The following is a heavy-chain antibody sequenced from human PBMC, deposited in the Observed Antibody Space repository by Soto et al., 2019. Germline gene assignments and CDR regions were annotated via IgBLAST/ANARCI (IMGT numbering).Heavy chain of an antibody. Sequence: QVQMVQSRPEVKRPGASVKVSCKASGYPFATYGVSWVRRAPGQGLEWMGWIGVYNGNRNFAQKFQGRVTMTADTSTNTAYLELRSLRSDDTAVYYCARDLGPPSGWDFDLWGQGTLVTVSS. V-gene: IGHV1-18*04. CDR3: ARDLGPPSGWDFDL. D-gene: IGHD6-19*01. CDR1: GYPFATYG. CDR2: IGVYNGNR. J-gene: IGHJ4*02.